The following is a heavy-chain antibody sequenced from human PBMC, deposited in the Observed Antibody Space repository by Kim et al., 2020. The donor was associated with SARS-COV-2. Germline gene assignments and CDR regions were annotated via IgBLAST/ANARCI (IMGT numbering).Heavy chain of an antibody. CDR3: ARVRWELRTGDSDAFDI. J-gene: IGHJ3*02. V-gene: IGHV3-21*01. CDR2: ISSSSSYI. CDR1: GFTFSSYS. Sequence: GGSLRLSCAASGFTFSSYSMNWVRQAPGKGLEWVSSISSSSSYIYYADSVKGRFTISRDNAKNSLYLQMNSLRAEDTAVYYCARVRWELRTGDSDAFDIWGQGTMVTVSS. D-gene: IGHD1-26*01.